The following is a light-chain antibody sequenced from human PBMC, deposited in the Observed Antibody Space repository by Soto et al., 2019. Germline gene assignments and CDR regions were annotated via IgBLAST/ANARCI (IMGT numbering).Light chain of an antibody. V-gene: IGKV3-20*01. CDR1: QSVAWNT. CDR3: HHYGSTPYI. Sequence: IVLTQSPGTLSLSPGERVTLSCRASQSVAWNTLAWFQQKPGQAPRLLMYETSRRAAGVPARFSGSGSGTDFTLAISRVESEDFAVYFCHHYGSTPYIFGQGTKLEI. J-gene: IGKJ2*01. CDR2: ETS.